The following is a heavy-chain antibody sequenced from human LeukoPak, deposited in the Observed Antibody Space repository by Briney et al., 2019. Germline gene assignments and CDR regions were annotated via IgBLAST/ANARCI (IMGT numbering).Heavy chain of an antibody. J-gene: IGHJ4*02. CDR1: GYTFSSYD. D-gene: IGHD2-2*01. CDR2: MNPNSGNT. V-gene: IGHV1-8*01. Sequence: GASVKVSCKTSGYTFSSYDVTWVRQAPGQGLEYIGWMNPNSGNTGCAQKFRGRITMTSDASITSAYMELSSLASEDTAVYYCARAVRNQLLSEYWGQGTLITVSS. CDR3: ARAVRNQLLSEY.